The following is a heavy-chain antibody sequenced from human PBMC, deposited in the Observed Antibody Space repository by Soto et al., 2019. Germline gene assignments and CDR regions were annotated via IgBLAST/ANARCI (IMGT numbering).Heavy chain of an antibody. Sequence: SVKVSCKASGGTFSSYAISWVRQAPGQGLEWMGGIIPIFGTANYAQKFQGRVTITADKSTSTAYMELSSLRSEDTAVYYCARGTALKDGYILPWFDPWGQGTLVTVS. CDR3: ARGTALKDGYILPWFDP. CDR2: IIPIFGTA. V-gene: IGHV1-69*06. CDR1: GGTFSSYA. D-gene: IGHD5-12*01. J-gene: IGHJ5*02.